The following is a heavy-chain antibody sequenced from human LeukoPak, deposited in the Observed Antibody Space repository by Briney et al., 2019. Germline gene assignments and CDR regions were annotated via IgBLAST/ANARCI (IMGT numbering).Heavy chain of an antibody. V-gene: IGHV4-39*07. J-gene: IGHJ4*02. CDR1: GGSISSSSYY. Sequence: SETLSLTCTVSGGSISSSSYYWGWIRQPPGKGLEWIGSFYYSGSTYYNPSLKSRVTISVDTSKNQFSLKLSSVTAADTAVYYCARDVVTMIVVATGTFDYWGQGTLVTVSS. CDR3: ARDVVTMIVVATGTFDY. CDR2: FYYSGST. D-gene: IGHD3-22*01.